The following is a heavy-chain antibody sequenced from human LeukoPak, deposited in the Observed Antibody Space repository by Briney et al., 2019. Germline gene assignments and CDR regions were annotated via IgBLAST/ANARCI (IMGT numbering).Heavy chain of an antibody. CDR2: ISTSGST. V-gene: IGHV4-4*07. CDR3: ARDWGSGNGFDI. D-gene: IGHD7-27*01. J-gene: IGHJ3*02. CDR1: GASISNHY. Sequence: SETLSLTCTVSGASISNHYWIWIRQPAGKGLEWIGRISTSGSTNYNPSLKSRVTMSADTSKNQFSLKLSSVTAADTAVFYCARDWGSGNGFDIWGQGTMVTVSS.